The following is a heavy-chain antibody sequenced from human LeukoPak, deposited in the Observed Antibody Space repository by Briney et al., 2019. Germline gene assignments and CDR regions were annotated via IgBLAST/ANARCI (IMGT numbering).Heavy chain of an antibody. CDR2: INEDGSEK. J-gene: IGHJ6*02. V-gene: IGHV3-7*01. CDR3: ARELGSYEGGYYGMDV. Sequence: GGSLRLSCAASGFTFSTRWMSWVRQAPGKGLEWVANINEDGSEKNYVESLKGRFTISRDNAKNSLYLQMNSLRAEDTALYYCARELGSYEGGYYGMDVWGQGTTLTVSS. CDR1: GFTFSTRW. D-gene: IGHD1-26*01.